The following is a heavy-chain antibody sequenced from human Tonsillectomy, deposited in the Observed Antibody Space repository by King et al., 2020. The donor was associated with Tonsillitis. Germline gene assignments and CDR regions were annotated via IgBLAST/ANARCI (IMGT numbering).Heavy chain of an antibody. CDR3: ARDGGGWGIDY. CDR1: GFTFSSYD. V-gene: IGHV3-13*01. CDR2: IGTAGDT. Sequence: QLVQSGGGLVQPGGSLRLSCAASGFTFSSYDMHWVRQATGKGLEWVSAIGTAGDTYYPGSVKGRFTISRENAKNSLYLQMNSLRAGDTAVYYWARDGGGWGIDYWGQGTLVTVSS. D-gene: IGHD3-16*01. J-gene: IGHJ4*02.